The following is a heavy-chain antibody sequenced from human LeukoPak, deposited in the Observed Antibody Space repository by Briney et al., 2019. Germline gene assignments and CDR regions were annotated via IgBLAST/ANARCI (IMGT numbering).Heavy chain of an antibody. CDR3: ARDSWDYIAMDV. V-gene: IGHV4-59*01. J-gene: IGHJ6*02. Sequence: SETLSLTCTISGISLTTYYWSWVRQPPGKGLEWIGYVHHTGSADYNPSLKSRVSISLDMSKSQFSLMLTSATAADTAIYYCARDSWDYIAMDVWGPGTTVTVSS. D-gene: IGHD1-7*01. CDR2: VHHTGSA. CDR1: GISLTTYY.